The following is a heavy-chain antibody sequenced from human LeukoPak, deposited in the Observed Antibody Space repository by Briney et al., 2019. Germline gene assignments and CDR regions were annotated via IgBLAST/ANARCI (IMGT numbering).Heavy chain of an antibody. J-gene: IGHJ3*02. CDR1: GFTFDDYA. CDR2: ITWNSDNI. D-gene: IGHD3-9*01. Sequence: PGRSLRLSCAASGFTFDDYAMHWVRQAPGKGLEWVSGITWNSDNIEYADSVKGRFTLSRDNAKNSLYLQMNSLKTEDTGVYYCTTALNCDILTGLYQPIAAFDIWGQGTLVTVSS. CDR3: TTALNCDILTGLYQPIAAFDI. V-gene: IGHV3-9*01.